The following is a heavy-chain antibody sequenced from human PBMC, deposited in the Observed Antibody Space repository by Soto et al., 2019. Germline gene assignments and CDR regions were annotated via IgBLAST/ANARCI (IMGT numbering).Heavy chain of an antibody. CDR1: GFTVSSNY. CDR2: IYSGGST. J-gene: IGHJ3*02. V-gene: IGHV3-53*01. CDR3: ARPRGTGSSAFDI. Sequence: PGGSLRLSCAASGFTVSSNYMSWVRQAPGKGLEWVSVIYSGGSTYYADSVKGRFTISRDNSKNTLYLQMNSLRAEDTAVYYCARPRGTGSSAFDIWGQGTMVTVSS. D-gene: IGHD1-1*01.